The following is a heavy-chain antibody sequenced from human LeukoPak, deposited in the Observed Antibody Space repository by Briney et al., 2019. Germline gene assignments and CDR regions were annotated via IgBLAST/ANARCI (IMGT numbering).Heavy chain of an antibody. CDR3: ARVRASYGDYGAYYFDY. CDR1: GGSISSYY. J-gene: IGHJ4*02. D-gene: IGHD4-17*01. Sequence: SETLSLTCTVSGGSISSYYWSWIRQPPGKGLEWIGYIYYSGSTNYNPSLKSRVTISVDTSKNQFSLKLSSVTAADTAVYYCARVRASYGDYGAYYFDYWGQGTLVNVSS. CDR2: IYYSGST. V-gene: IGHV4-59*01.